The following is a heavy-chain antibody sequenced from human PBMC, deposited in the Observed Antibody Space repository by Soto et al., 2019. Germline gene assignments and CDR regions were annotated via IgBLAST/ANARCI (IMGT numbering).Heavy chain of an antibody. CDR2: ISGYNGDT. J-gene: IGHJ6*02. V-gene: IGHV1-18*01. CDR1: GYTFTRCG. D-gene: IGHD2-8*01. Sequence: ASVKVCCKASGYTFTRCGISWVRQATGQGLEWMGWISGYNGDTNYAQKFQDRVSMTIDTSTGTAYMELRSLTSDDTAIYYCAKNGQPPYYYYGLDVWGQGTKVTVSS. CDR3: AKNGQPPYYYYGLDV.